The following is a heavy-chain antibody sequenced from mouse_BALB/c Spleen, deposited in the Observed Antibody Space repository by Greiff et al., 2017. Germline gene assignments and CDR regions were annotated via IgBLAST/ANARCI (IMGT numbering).Heavy chain of an antibody. V-gene: IGHV14-3*02. D-gene: IGHD2-2*01. CDR1: GFNIKDTY. J-gene: IGHJ4*01. Sequence: VQLKQSGAELVKPGASVKLSCTASGFNIKDTYMHWVKQRHEQGLEWIGRIDPANGNTKYDPKFQGKATITADTSSNTAYLQLSSLTSEDTAVYYCARYGLRAMDYWGQGTSVTVSS. CDR2: IDPANGNT. CDR3: ARYGLRAMDY.